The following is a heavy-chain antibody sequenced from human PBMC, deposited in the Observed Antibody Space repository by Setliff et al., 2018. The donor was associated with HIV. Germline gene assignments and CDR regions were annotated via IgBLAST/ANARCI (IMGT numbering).Heavy chain of an antibody. CDR3: ARGYTGDFH. Sequence: PGGSLRLSCAASRFTFSDYYMTWIRQAPGKGLEWVANIKQDGSEKYYVDSVKGRFTISRDNAKDSLYLQMNSLRVEDTAVYYCARGYTGDFHWGQGTLVTVSS. J-gene: IGHJ1*01. CDR2: IKQDGSEK. CDR1: RFTFSDYY. D-gene: IGHD7-27*01. V-gene: IGHV3-7*01.